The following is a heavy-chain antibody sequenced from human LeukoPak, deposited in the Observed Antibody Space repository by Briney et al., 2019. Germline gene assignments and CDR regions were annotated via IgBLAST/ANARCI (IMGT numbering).Heavy chain of an antibody. V-gene: IGHV3-43*02. J-gene: IGHJ4*02. D-gene: IGHD3-10*01. CDR2: ISGDGGST. CDR1: GFTFSTYA. Sequence: TGGSLRLSCAASGFTFSTYAMSWVRQAPGKGLEWVSLISGDGGSTYYADSVKGRFTISRDNSKNSLYLQMNSLRTEDTALYYCAKDMVRGVIIMPALDYWGQGTLVTVSS. CDR3: AKDMVRGVIIMPALDY.